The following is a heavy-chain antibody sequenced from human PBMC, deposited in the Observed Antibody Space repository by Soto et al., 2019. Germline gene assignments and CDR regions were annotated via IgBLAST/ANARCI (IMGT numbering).Heavy chain of an antibody. V-gene: IGHV2-5*01. CDR1: GFSLNSDEVG. CDR2: LYGNGDT. D-gene: IGHD1-1*01. Sequence: QITLKESAPTLVKPTETLTLTCAFSGFSLNSDEVGVGWIRQPPGKALECLALLYGNGDTRFSPSLKSRLTITKDTPANLVVLSLANVDPLDTATYYCAHTGHLVDAFDFWGQGTLVTVSS. CDR3: AHTGHLVDAFDF. J-gene: IGHJ3*01.